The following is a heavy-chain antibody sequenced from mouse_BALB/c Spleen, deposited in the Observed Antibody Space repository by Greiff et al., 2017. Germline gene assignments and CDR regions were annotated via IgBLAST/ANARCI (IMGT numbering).Heavy chain of an antibody. CDR3: ARDYYGSRGFAY. J-gene: IGHJ3*01. D-gene: IGHD1-1*01. Sequence: VKLQESGPGLVAPSQSLSITCTVSGFSLTSYGVHWVRQPPGKGLEWLGVIWAGGSTNYNSALMSRLSISKDNSKSQVFLKMNSLQTDDTAMYYCARDYYGSRGFAYWGQGTLVTVSA. CDR1: GFSLTSYG. CDR2: IWAGGST. V-gene: IGHV2-9*02.